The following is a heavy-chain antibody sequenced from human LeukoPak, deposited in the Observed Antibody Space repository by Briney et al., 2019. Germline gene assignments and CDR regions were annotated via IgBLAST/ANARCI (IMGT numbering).Heavy chain of an antibody. Sequence: SGTLSLTCAVYGESLNGHYWSWIRQPPGKGLEWIGEGDDSGGTKFNPSLKGRVTISADTSKNQFSLKLSSVTAADTAVYYCARDRGYYDSSGYYSWGQGTLVTVSS. J-gene: IGHJ5*02. D-gene: IGHD3-22*01. V-gene: IGHV4-34*01. CDR1: GESLNGHY. CDR3: ARDRGYYDSSGYYS. CDR2: GDDSGGT.